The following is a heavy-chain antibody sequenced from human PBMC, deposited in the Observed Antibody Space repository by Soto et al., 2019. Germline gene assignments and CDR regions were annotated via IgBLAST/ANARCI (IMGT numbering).Heavy chain of an antibody. V-gene: IGHV3-48*03. D-gene: IGHD4-17*01. CDR2: ISTVGTTM. J-gene: IGHJ6*02. CDR1: GLTFSRYD. Sequence: LTLSCEASGLTFSRYDMPWVRQAPGKGLECVSYISTVGTTMYHADSVKGRFTISRDNARNSLYLQMNSLRAEDTAVYDCASNYGGYFYYARDSWGQGTTVTVS. CDR3: ASNYGGYFYYARDS.